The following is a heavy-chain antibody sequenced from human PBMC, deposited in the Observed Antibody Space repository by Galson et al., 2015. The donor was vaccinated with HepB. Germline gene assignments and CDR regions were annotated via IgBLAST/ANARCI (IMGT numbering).Heavy chain of an antibody. CDR2: ISSNGGST. V-gene: IGHV3-64D*06. CDR3: VKGPLILAFDY. Sequence: SLRLSCAASGFTFSSYAMHWVRQAPGKGLEYVSAISSNGGSTYYADSVKGRFTISRDNSKNTLYLQMSSLRAEDTAVYYCVKGPLILAFDYWGQGTLVTVSS. CDR1: GFTFSSYA. J-gene: IGHJ4*02.